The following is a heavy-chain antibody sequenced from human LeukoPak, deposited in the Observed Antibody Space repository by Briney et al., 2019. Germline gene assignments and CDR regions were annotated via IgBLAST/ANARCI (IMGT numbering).Heavy chain of an antibody. CDR3: AKGSVVVPAAPLFFDY. CDR2: ISGSGGST. J-gene: IGHJ4*02. V-gene: IGHV3-23*01. D-gene: IGHD2-2*01. Sequence: GGSLRLSCAASGFTFSSYAMSWVRQAPGKGLGWVSAISGSGGSTYYADSVKGRFTISRDNSKNTLYLQMNSLRAEDTAVYYCAKGSVVVPAAPLFFDYWGQGTLVTVSS. CDR1: GFTFSSYA.